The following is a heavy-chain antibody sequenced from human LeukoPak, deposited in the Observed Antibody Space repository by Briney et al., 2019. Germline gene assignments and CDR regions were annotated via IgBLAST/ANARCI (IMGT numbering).Heavy chain of an antibody. V-gene: IGHV5-51*01. CDR1: GYSFTSYW. J-gene: IGHJ5*02. CDR3: ARRTGVAGTNWFDP. CDR2: IYPGDSDT. Sequence: GSLRLSCKGSGYSFTSYWIGWVRQMPGKGLEWMGIIYPGDSDTRYSPSFQGQVTISADKSISTAYLQWSSLKASDTAMYYCARRTGVAGTNWFDPWGQGTLVTVSS. D-gene: IGHD6-19*01.